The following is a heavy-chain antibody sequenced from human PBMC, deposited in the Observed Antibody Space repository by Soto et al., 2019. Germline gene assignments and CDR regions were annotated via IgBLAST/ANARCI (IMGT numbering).Heavy chain of an antibody. CDR3: ARDQSVVVVPANYYYYGMDV. V-gene: IGHV3-33*01. CDR1: GFTFSSYG. CDR2: IWYDGSNK. Sequence: VGSLRLSCAASGFTFSSYGMHGVRQAPGKGLEWVAVIWYDGSNKYYADSVKGRFTISRDNSKNTLYLQMNSLRAEDTAVYYCARDQSVVVVPANYYYYGMDVWGQGTTVTVSS. J-gene: IGHJ6*02. D-gene: IGHD2-2*01.